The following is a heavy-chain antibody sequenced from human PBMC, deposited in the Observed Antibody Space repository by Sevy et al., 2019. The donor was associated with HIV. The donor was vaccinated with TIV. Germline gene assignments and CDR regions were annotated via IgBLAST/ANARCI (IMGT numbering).Heavy chain of an antibody. J-gene: IGHJ3*02. V-gene: IGHV3-30*02. Sequence: GGSLRLSCAASVFTFNIYGMQWVRQAPGKGLEWVAFMRKDGINTYYADSVKGRFTISRDNSKKTLYLQMNSLRTEDTALYYCARESTYYGASGPVPGDIWGQGTMVTVSS. D-gene: IGHD2-2*01. CDR1: VFTFNIYG. CDR2: MRKDGINT. CDR3: ARESTYYGASGPVPGDI.